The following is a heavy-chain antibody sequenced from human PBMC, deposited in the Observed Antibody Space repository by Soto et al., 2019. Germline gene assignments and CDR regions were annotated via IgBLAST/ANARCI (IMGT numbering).Heavy chain of an antibody. CDR1: GYTVTSYV. J-gene: IGHJ4*02. CDR2: ISGYNGNP. CDR3: ARVAMVRGVLTTASGFDY. D-gene: IGHD3-10*01. V-gene: IGHV1-18*01. Sequence: ASVKVSCKASGYTVTSYVITWVRQAPGQGLEWMGWISGYNGNPKYAQKFQGRVTMTTDTSTNTDYMEVRSMRSDDTAVYYCARVAMVRGVLTTASGFDYWGQGTLVTVSS.